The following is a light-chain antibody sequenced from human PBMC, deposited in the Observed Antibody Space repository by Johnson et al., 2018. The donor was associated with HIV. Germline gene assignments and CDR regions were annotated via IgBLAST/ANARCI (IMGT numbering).Light chain of an antibody. J-gene: IGLJ1*01. CDR3: ASWDRSLTVGTV. Sequence: QSVLTQPPSVSAAPGQKVTISCSGSSSNIGTNFVSWYQQFPGAAPKLLIYENNKRPSGIPDRFSGSKSGTSAPLDITGLQTGDEADYYCASWDRSLTVGTVFGPGTRVTVL. CDR2: ENN. V-gene: IGLV1-51*02. CDR1: SSNIGTNF.